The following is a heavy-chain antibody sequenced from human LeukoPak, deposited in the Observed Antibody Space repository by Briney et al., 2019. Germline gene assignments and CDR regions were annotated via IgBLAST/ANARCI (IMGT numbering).Heavy chain of an antibody. Sequence: PGGSLRLSCAASGFTFSDYYMSWIRQAPGKGLEWVSYISSSSSNTNYADSVKGRFTISRDNAKNSLYLQMNSLRAEDTAVYYCARGTYCSGGSCYFDYWGQGTLVTVSS. J-gene: IGHJ4*02. D-gene: IGHD2-15*01. CDR2: ISSSSSNT. V-gene: IGHV3-11*06. CDR3: ARGTYCSGGSCYFDY. CDR1: GFTFSDYY.